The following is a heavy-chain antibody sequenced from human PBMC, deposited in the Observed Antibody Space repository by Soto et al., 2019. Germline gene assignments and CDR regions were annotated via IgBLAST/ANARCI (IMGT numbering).Heavy chain of an antibody. D-gene: IGHD6-19*01. V-gene: IGHV3-64*01. J-gene: IGHJ4*02. CDR2: ISSNGGST. CDR3: AGSDSSGWSPRNY. CDR1: GFTFSSYA. Sequence: GGSLRLSCAASGFTFSSYAMHWVRQAPGKGLEYVSAISSNGGSTYYANSVKGRFTISRDNSKNTLYLQMGSLRAEDMAVYYCAGSDSSGWSPRNYWGQGTLVTVSS.